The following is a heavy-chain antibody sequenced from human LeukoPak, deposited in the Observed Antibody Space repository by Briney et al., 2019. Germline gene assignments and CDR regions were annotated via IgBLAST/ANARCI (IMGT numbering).Heavy chain of an antibody. CDR2: IYTSGRT. Sequence: SETLSPTCSVSGGSVSSYYWSWIRQPAGKGLEWIGRIYTSGRTNYNPSLKSPVTMSIDTSKNQFPLKLRSVNAADTAVYYCARARQWLPIDYWGQGTLVTVSS. CDR1: GGSVSSYY. D-gene: IGHD6-19*01. V-gene: IGHV4-4*07. J-gene: IGHJ4*02. CDR3: ARARQWLPIDY.